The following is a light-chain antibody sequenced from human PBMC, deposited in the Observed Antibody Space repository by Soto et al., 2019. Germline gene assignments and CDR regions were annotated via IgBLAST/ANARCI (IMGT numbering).Light chain of an antibody. CDR3: QQYNSFSLT. Sequence: DIQMTQAPSTLSASVGDRVTITCRASQSISSWLAWYQQKPGKGPKLLIYDASSLESGVPSRFSGSGSGTEFTLTINSLQPDDFATYYCQQYNSFSLTFGGGTKVDIK. CDR2: DAS. V-gene: IGKV1-5*01. CDR1: QSISSW. J-gene: IGKJ4*01.